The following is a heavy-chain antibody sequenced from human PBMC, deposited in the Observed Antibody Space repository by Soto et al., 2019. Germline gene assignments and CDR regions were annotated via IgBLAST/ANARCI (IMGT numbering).Heavy chain of an antibody. CDR3: AKADGRENNYYYYYGMDV. J-gene: IGHJ6*02. Sequence: PGGSLRLSCAASGFTFSSYGMHWVRQAPGRGLEWVPVISYDGSNKYYADSVKGRFTISRDNSKSTLYLQMNSLRAEDTAVYYCAKADGRENNYYYYYGMDVWGQGTAVTV. CDR2: ISYDGSNK. V-gene: IGHV3-30*18. CDR1: GFTFSSYG.